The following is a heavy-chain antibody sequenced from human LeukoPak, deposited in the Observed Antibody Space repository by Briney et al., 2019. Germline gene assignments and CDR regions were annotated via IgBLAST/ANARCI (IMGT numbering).Heavy chain of an antibody. CDR1: GYTFTGYY. CDR3: ARGWSSAFDI. J-gene: IGHJ3*02. Sequence: ASVKVSCKASGYTFTGYYMHWVRQAPGQGLEWMGWINPNIGGTNYAQKFQGRVTITTDTSISTAYMELSRLRSDDTAVYYCARGWSSAFDIWGQGTMVTVSS. V-gene: IGHV1-2*02. CDR2: INPNIGGT.